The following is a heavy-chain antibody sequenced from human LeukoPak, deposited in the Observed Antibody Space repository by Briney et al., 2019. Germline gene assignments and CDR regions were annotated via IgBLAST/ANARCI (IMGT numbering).Heavy chain of an antibody. Sequence: GGSLRLSCAASGFTFNSYTLNLVRQAPGKRLEWVSSIDSSSSYIYYADSVKGRFTISRDNAKNSLYLQMNSLRAEDTAVYYCARDPTSSWETAFDIWGQGTMVTVSS. CDR1: GFTFNSYT. D-gene: IGHD1-26*01. CDR2: IDSSSSYI. V-gene: IGHV3-21*01. CDR3: ARDPTSSWETAFDI. J-gene: IGHJ3*02.